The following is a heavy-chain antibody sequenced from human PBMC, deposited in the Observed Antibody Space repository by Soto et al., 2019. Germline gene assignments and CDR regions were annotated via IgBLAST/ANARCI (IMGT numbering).Heavy chain of an antibody. CDR2: ISNSSSYI. V-gene: IGHV3-21*01. CDR3: ARGYSSGLRTDAFDI. D-gene: IGHD6-19*01. Sequence: AGGSLRLSCAASGFSFSSYSMNWVRQAPGKGLEWVSSISNSSSYIYYADSVKGRFTISRDNAKNSLYLQMNSLRAEDTAVYYCARGYSSGLRTDAFDIWGQGTMVTVSS. CDR1: GFSFSSYS. J-gene: IGHJ3*02.